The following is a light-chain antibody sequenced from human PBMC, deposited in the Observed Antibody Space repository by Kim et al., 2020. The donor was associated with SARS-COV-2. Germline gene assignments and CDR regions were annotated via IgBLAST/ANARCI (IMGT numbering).Light chain of an antibody. Sequence: QSALTQPPSASGSPGQSVTISCTGSSSDVGGYNYVSWYQQHPGIAPKLIIYEVNMRPSGVPDRFSGSKSGNTASLTVSGLQAEDEADYYCSSYAGSNTWVFGGGTKLTVL. CDR2: EVN. V-gene: IGLV2-8*01. CDR3: SSYAGSNTWV. CDR1: SSDVGGYNY. J-gene: IGLJ3*02.